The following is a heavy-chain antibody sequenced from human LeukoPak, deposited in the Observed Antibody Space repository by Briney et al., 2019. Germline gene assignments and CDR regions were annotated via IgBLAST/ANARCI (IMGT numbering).Heavy chain of an antibody. D-gene: IGHD1-26*01. V-gene: IGHV3-48*03. CDR3: ARVGFYAFDI. J-gene: IGHJ3*02. CDR1: GFTFSSYE. CDR2: ISSSGSTI. Sequence: GGSLRLPCAASGFTFSSYEMNWVRQAPGKGLEWVSYISSSGSTIYYADSVKGRFTISRDNAKNSLYLQMNSLRAEDTAEYYCARVGFYAFDIWGQGTKVTVSS.